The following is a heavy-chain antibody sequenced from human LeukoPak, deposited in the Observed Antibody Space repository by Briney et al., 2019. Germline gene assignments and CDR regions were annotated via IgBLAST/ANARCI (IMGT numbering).Heavy chain of an antibody. CDR3: ARRGSGSYLPLTDLDY. Sequence: GGSLRLSCAASGFTFSSYSMNWVRQAPGKGLEWVSYISSSSSTIYYADSVKGRFTISRDNAKNSLYLQMNSLRAEDTAVYYCARRGSGSYLPLTDLDYWGQGTLVTVSS. J-gene: IGHJ4*02. D-gene: IGHD1-26*01. CDR1: GFTFSSYS. CDR2: ISSSSSTI. V-gene: IGHV3-48*01.